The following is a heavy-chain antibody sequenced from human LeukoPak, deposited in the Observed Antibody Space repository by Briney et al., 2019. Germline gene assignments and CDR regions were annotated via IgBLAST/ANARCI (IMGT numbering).Heavy chain of an antibody. V-gene: IGHV3-21*01. CDR1: GFTFSTYS. Sequence: GGSLRLSCAASGFTFSTYSMNRVRQAPGKGLEWVSSISSNSRYIYYADSVKGRFTISRDNARSSLFLQMNSLRAEDTAVYYCTKDPGHVLRSFDYSEYWGQGTRVTVSS. J-gene: IGHJ4*02. CDR2: ISSNSRYI. D-gene: IGHD3-9*01. CDR3: TKDPGHVLRSFDYSEY.